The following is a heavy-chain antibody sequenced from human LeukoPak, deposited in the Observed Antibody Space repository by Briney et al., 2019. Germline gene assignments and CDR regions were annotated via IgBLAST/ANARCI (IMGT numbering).Heavy chain of an antibody. D-gene: IGHD3-22*01. CDR2: ISSGSNYI. CDR3: ARGPNYDSSGYYFDY. CDR1: GFTFSSYS. Sequence: GGSLRLSCAASGFTFSSYSMNWVRQAPGKGLEWVSSISSGSNYIYDADSVKGRFTISRDNAKNSLLLQMNSLRAEDSAVYYCARGPNYDSSGYYFDYWGQGTLVTVSS. J-gene: IGHJ4*02. V-gene: IGHV3-21*01.